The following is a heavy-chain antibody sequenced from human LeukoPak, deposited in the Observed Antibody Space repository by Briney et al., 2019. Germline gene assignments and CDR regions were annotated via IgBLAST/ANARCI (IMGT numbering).Heavy chain of an antibody. CDR1: GGSISSYY. CDR3: ARGLFLDTAADYGYENYYMDV. D-gene: IGHD5-18*01. V-gene: IGHV4-4*07. J-gene: IGHJ6*03. Sequence: SETLSLTCTVSGGSISSYYWSWIRQPAGKGLEWIRRIYTSGSTNYNPSLKSRVTMSVDTSKNQFSLKLSSVTAADTAVYYCARGLFLDTAADYGYENYYMDVWGKGTTVTVSS. CDR2: IYTSGST.